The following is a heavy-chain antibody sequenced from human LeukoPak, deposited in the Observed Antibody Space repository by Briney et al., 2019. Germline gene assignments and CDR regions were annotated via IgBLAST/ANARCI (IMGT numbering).Heavy chain of an antibody. J-gene: IGHJ4*02. CDR1: GFTFSSYA. Sequence: GGSLRLSCAASGFTFSSYAMHWVRQAPGKGLEWVAVISYDGSNKYYADSVKGRFTISRDNSKNTLYLQMNSLRAEDTAVYYCAKVLRGPGATRALGYWGQGTLVTVSS. D-gene: IGHD1-26*01. V-gene: IGHV3-30-3*01. CDR2: ISYDGSNK. CDR3: AKVLRGPGATRALGY.